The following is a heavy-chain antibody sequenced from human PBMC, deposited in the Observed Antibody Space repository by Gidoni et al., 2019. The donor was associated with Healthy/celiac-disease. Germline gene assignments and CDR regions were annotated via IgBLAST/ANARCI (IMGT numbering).Heavy chain of an antibody. CDR3: ARANYYDSSGYPFDY. CDR1: GFTVSSNY. D-gene: IGHD3-22*01. Sequence: EVQLVESGGGLVQPGGSLRLSCAASGFTVSSNYMSWVRQAPGKGLEWVSVIYSGGSTYYADSVKGRFTISRHNSKNTLYLQMNSLRAEDTAVYYCARANYYDSSGYPFDYWGQGTLVTVSS. J-gene: IGHJ4*02. CDR2: IYSGGST. V-gene: IGHV3-53*04.